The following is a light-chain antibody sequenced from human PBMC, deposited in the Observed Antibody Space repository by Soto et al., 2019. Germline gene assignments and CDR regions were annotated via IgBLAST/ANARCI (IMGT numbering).Light chain of an antibody. CDR2: AAS. CDR1: QGISSW. J-gene: IGKJ4*01. Sequence: DIQMTQSPSSVSASVGDRVTITCRASQGISSWLAWCQQKPGKAPKLLIYAASSLQSGVPSRFSGSGSGTDFTLTISSLQPEDFATYYCQQANSFLLTFGGGTKVEIK. V-gene: IGKV1D-12*01. CDR3: QQANSFLLT.